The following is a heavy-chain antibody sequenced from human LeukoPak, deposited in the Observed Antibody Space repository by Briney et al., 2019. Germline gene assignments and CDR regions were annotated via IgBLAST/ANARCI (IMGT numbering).Heavy chain of an antibody. D-gene: IGHD2-21*01. CDR2: INPNSGGT. CDR1: GYTFTGYY. J-gene: IGHJ4*02. CDR3: ARLVTYGGKDN. V-gene: IGHV1-2*06. Sequence: ASVKVSCKASGYTFTGYYMHWMRQAPGQGLEWMGRINPNSGGTNYAQKFQGRVTMTRDTSISTAYMELSRLRSDDTAVYYCARLVTYGGKDNWGQGTLVTVSS.